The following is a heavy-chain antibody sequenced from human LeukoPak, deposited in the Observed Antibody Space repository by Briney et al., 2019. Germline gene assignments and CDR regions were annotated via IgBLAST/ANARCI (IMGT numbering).Heavy chain of an antibody. CDR1: GYTFTGYY. CDR3: ARDQSGYCSSTSCLSYEFDY. CDR2: INPNSGGT. Sequence: ASVKVSCKASGYTFTGYYMHWVRQAPGQGLEWMGWINPNSGGTNYAQKFQGRVTMTRDTSISTAYMELSRLRSDDTAVYYCARDQSGYCSSTSCLSYEFDYWGQGTLVTVSS. D-gene: IGHD2-2*01. V-gene: IGHV1-2*02. J-gene: IGHJ4*02.